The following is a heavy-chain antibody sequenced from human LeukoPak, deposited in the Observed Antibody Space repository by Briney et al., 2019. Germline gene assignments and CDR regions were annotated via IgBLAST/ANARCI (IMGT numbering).Heavy chain of an antibody. CDR3: ARARGSIVVVPAAPFDY. CDR2: ISSSGSTK. Sequence: GSLRLSCAASGFTFSSYEMNWVRQAPGKGLEWVSYISSSGSTKYYADSVKGRFTISRDNAKNSLYLQMNSLRAEDTAVYYCARARGSIVVVPAAPFDYWGQGTLVTVSS. CDR1: GFTFSSYE. V-gene: IGHV3-48*03. D-gene: IGHD2-2*01. J-gene: IGHJ4*02.